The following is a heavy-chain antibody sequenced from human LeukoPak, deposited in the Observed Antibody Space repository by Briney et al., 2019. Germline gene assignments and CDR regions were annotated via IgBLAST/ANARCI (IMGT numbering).Heavy chain of an antibody. D-gene: IGHD3-10*01. CDR2: IYYSGST. V-gene: IGHV4-59*01. CDR3: ARGITTMVRGVIRNFDY. Sequence: PSETLSLTCTVSGGSISSYYWSWIRQPPGKGLEWIGDIYYSGSTNYNPSLKSRVTISVDTSKNQFSLKLSSVTAADTAVYYCARGITTMVRGVIRNFDYWGQGTLVTVSS. J-gene: IGHJ4*02. CDR1: GGSISSYY.